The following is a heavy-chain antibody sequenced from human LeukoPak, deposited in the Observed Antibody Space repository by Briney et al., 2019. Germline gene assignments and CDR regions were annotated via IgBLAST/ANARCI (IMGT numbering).Heavy chain of an antibody. D-gene: IGHD3-16*01. V-gene: IGHV4-4*07. Sequence: SETLSLTCTVSGGSMIDYYWSFVRQSAGKGLEWMGRIHTSGTTFFNPSLKGRITMSVDTSQNQFSLRLSSVTAADTAVCFCARGDYYDGGGRNWFDPWGQGTLVTVSS. CDR2: IHTSGTT. CDR3: ARGDYYDGGGRNWFDP. CDR1: GGSMIDYY. J-gene: IGHJ5*02.